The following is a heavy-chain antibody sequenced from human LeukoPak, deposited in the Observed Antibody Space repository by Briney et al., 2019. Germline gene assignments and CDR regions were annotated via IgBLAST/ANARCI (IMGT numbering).Heavy chain of an antibody. CDR1: GFTLSNVW. D-gene: IGHD6-6*01. CDR2: IRGDGSVK. CDR3: GRSVAAPADY. J-gene: IGHJ4*02. V-gene: IGHV3-7*03. Sequence: PGGSLRLSCATSGFTLSNVWMSWVRRAPGKGLEWVGNIRGDGSVKFYLDSVKGRFTISRDNTNSVSLQMNNLKAEDTAVYYCGRSVAAPADYWGQGTLVIVSS.